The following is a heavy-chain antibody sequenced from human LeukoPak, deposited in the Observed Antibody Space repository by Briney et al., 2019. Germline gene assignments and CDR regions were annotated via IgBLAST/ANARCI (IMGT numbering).Heavy chain of an antibody. D-gene: IGHD3-10*01. Sequence: SETLSLTCTVSGGSISSYYWSWIRQPPGKGLEWIGSIYHSGSTFYNPSLKSRVIISVDTSKNQFSLRLSSVTAADTAVYYCARHYGPWGQGTLVTVSS. V-gene: IGHV4-39*01. CDR2: IYHSGST. CDR3: ARHYGP. J-gene: IGHJ5*02. CDR1: GGSISSYY.